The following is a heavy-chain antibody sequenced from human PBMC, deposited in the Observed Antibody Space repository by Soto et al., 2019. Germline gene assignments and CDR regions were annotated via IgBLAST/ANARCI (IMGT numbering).Heavy chain of an antibody. D-gene: IGHD3-9*01. CDR1: GGSFCGYY. Sequence: SETLSLTCAVYGGSFCGYYWSWIRQPPGKGLEWIGEINHSGSTNYNPSLKSRVTISVDTSKNQFSLKLSSVTAADTAVYYCARFPPYYDILTGLPAFDIWGQGTMVTVSS. CDR3: ARFPPYYDILTGLPAFDI. CDR2: INHSGST. J-gene: IGHJ3*02. V-gene: IGHV4-34*01.